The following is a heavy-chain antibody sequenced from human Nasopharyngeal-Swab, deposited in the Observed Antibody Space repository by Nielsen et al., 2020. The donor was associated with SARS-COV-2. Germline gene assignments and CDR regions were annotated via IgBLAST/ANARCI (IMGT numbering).Heavy chain of an antibody. Sequence: GGSLRLSCAASGFTFSTYWIHWVRQVPGKGLVWVSRIHKDGKTTTYADSVKGRFTISRDNAKSTLYLQMNSLRAEDTAVYYCARETSDTGMYYFDSWGQGTLVAVSS. J-gene: IGHJ4*02. V-gene: IGHV3-74*01. CDR1: GFTFSTYW. D-gene: IGHD1-1*01. CDR2: IHKDGKTT. CDR3: ARETSDTGMYYFDS.